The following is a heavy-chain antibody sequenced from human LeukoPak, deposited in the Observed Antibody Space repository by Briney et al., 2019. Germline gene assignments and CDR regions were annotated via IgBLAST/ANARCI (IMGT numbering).Heavy chain of an antibody. CDR3: AREEGYCSGGSCYSFDY. CDR1: GFTFSSYA. D-gene: IGHD2-15*01. V-gene: IGHV3-30*04. CDR2: ISYDGSNK. J-gene: IGHJ4*02. Sequence: GGSLRLSCAASGFTFSSYAMHWVRQAPGKGLEWVAVISYDGSNKYYADSVKGRFTISRDNSKNTLYLQMNSLRAEDTAVYYCAREEGYCSGGSCYSFDYWGQGTLVTVSS.